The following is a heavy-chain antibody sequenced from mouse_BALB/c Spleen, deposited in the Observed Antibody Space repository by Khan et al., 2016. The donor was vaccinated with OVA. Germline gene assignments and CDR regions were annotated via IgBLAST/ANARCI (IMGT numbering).Heavy chain of an antibody. Sequence: EVELVESGGGLVKPGGSLKLSCAASGFTFSSYGMSWVRQTPEKRLEWVATISGGGSYTYYPDSVKGRFTISRDNAKNNLYLQMSGLRSEDTALYYCARHGPLRLPWFAYWGQGTLVTVSA. CDR1: GFTFSSYG. V-gene: IGHV5-9-2*01. J-gene: IGHJ3*01. CDR3: ARHGPLRLPWFAY. D-gene: IGHD1-2*01. CDR2: ISGGGSYT.